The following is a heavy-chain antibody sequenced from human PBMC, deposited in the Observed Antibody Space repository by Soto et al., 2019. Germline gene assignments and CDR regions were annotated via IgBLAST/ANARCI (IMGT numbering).Heavy chain of an antibody. CDR2: IYWDDDK. CDR3: AHRILRTVFGLVTTTAIYFDF. J-gene: IGHJ4*02. D-gene: IGHD3-3*01. Sequence: QITLNESGPTVVKPAETLTLTCTFSGFSLTTSGVGVGWIRQSPGKAPEWLALIYWDDDKRYSASLKSRLTITKDTAKNQVFLTKANVNPADTATYYCAHRILRTVFGLVTTTAIYFDFWGQGTPVVVSS. CDR1: GFSLTTSGVG. V-gene: IGHV2-5*02.